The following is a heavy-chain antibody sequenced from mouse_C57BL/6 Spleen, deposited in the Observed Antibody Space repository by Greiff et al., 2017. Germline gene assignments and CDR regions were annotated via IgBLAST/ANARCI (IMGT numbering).Heavy chain of an antibody. D-gene: IGHD1-1*01. V-gene: IGHV5-9-1*02. J-gene: IGHJ3*01. CDR3: TRDLRGFAY. Sequence: DVMLVESGEGLVKPGGSLKLSCAASGFTFSSYAMSWVRQTPEKRLEWVAYISSGGDYIYYADTVKGRFTISRDNARNTLYLQMSSLKSEDTAMYYCTRDLRGFAYWGQGTLVTVSA. CDR2: ISSGGDYI. CDR1: GFTFSSYA.